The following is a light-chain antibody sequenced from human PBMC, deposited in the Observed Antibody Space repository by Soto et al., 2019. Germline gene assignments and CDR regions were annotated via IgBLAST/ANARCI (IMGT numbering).Light chain of an antibody. V-gene: IGKV3-11*01. CDR2: DAS. CDR3: QQRSNS. CDR1: QSVSRS. J-gene: IGKJ4*01. Sequence: EIVLTQSPATLSLSPGDRAVLSCRASQSVSRSLTWYQHQAGQAPRLLIYDASTGATGIPRRFSGSGSGTDFTLTISSLEPEDFAVYYCQQRSNSFGGGTKVEIK.